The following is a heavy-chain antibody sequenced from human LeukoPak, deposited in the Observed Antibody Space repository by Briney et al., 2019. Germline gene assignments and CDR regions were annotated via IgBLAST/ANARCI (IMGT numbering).Heavy chain of an antibody. CDR3: ASRLGGNSPFDY. Sequence: GRSLRLSCAASGFTFSSYGMHWVRQAPGKGLEWVAVISYDGSNKYYADSVKGRFTISRDNSKNTLYLQMNSLRAEDTAVYYCASRLGGNSPFDYWGQGTLVTVSS. D-gene: IGHD4-23*01. CDR1: GFTFSSYG. J-gene: IGHJ4*02. CDR2: ISYDGSNK. V-gene: IGHV3-30*03.